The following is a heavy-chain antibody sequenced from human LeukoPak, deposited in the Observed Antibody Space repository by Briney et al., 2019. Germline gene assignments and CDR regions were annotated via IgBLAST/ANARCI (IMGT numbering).Heavy chain of an antibody. CDR3: ARGLYCSSTSCYASLPLFDS. J-gene: IGHJ4*02. D-gene: IGHD2-2*01. CDR2: INHSGST. V-gene: IGHV4-34*01. CDR1: GGSFSNYY. Sequence: PSETLSLTCAVYGGSFSNYYWSWIRQPPGKGLEWIGEINHSGSTNYNPSLKSRVTMSVDTSKNQFSLKVRSVTAADTAVYYCARGLYCSSTSCYASLPLFDSWGLGTLVIVSS.